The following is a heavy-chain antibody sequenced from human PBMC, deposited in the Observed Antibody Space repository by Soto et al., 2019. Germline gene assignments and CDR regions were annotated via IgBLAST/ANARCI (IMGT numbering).Heavy chain of an antibody. V-gene: IGHV3-48*03. CDR3: TRVRDSNDY. D-gene: IGHD3-22*01. J-gene: IGHJ4*02. Sequence: WGSLRLSCVGSGFTFISYEINWVRQAPVKGLEWVSNIRSSGRSINYADSVKGRFTISRDNAKNSLYLQMNSLRAEDTAVYYCTRVRDSNDYWGQGTLVTVSS. CDR2: IRSSGRSI. CDR1: GFTFISYE.